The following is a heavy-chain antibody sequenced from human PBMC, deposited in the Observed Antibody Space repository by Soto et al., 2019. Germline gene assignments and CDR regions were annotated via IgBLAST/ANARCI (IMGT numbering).Heavy chain of an antibody. CDR2: MNPNSGNT. V-gene: IGHV1-8*01. Sequence: QVQLVQSGAEVKKPGASVKVSCKASGYTFTSYDINWVRQATGQGLEWMGWMNPNSGNTGYAQKFQGRVTMTRNTSISTADMELSSLRSEDTAVYYCARGSYVYYYYGMDVWGQGTTVTVSS. CDR1: GYTFTSYD. J-gene: IGHJ6*02. D-gene: IGHD3-16*01. CDR3: ARGSYVYYYYGMDV.